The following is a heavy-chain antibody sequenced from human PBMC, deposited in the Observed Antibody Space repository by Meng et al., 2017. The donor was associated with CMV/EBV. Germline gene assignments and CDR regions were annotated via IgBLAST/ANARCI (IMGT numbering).Heavy chain of an antibody. Sequence: LTCAASGFTFSSYEMNWVRQAPGKGLEWVSYISSSGSTIYYADSVKGRFTISRDNAKNSLYLQMNSLRAEDTAVYYCARDRTMIVNGMDVWGQGTTVTVSS. J-gene: IGHJ6*02. CDR1: GFTFSSYE. V-gene: IGHV3-48*03. D-gene: IGHD3-22*01. CDR2: ISSSGSTI. CDR3: ARDRTMIVNGMDV.